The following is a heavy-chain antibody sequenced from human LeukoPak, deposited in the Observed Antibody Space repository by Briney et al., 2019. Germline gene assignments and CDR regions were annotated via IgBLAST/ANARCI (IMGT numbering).Heavy chain of an antibody. D-gene: IGHD3-10*01. J-gene: IGHJ4*02. CDR1: GGSFSGYY. Sequence: PSETLSLTCAVYGGSFSGYYWSWIRQPAGKGLEWIGRIYTSGSTNYNPSLKSRVTMSVDTSKNQFSLKLSSVTAADTAVYYCARAKYYGSGSFDYWGQGTLVTVSS. CDR2: IYTSGST. V-gene: IGHV4-59*10. CDR3: ARAKYYGSGSFDY.